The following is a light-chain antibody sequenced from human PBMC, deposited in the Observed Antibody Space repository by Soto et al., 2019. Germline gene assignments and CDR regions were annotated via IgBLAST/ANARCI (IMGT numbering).Light chain of an antibody. Sequence: EIVLTQSPAILSMSPGERATLSCRASQSVSSYFAWYQQKPGQAPRLLIYDASNTATAVPARFSGSGSGTAVTLTISSLEPKDFAVYYCQQRRYWPVTFGQGTKVEIK. CDR1: QSVSSY. V-gene: IGKV3-11*01. CDR2: DAS. CDR3: QQRRYWPVT. J-gene: IGKJ1*01.